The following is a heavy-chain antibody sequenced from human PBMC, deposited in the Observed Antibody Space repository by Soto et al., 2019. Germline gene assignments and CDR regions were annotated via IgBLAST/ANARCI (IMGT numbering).Heavy chain of an antibody. D-gene: IGHD3-10*01. CDR2: IYYSGST. CDR3: ARVLGFGGLDV. V-gene: IGHV4-31*02. J-gene: IGHJ6*02. CDR1: DGSISSGGYY. Sequence: QVQLQESGPGLVKPSQTLSLTCTVSDGSISSGGYYWSWIRQHPGKGQEWIGYIYYSGSTYYNPSLKSRVTISVDTSKNQISLKLSSVTAAATAVYYCARVLGFGGLDVWGQGTTVTVSS.